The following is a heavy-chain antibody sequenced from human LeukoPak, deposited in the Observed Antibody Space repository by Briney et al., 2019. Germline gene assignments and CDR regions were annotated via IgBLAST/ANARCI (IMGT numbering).Heavy chain of an antibody. CDR2: ISASSKSI. D-gene: IGHD6-6*01. CDR1: GFTFSSFA. CDR3: AKGVGAARPTRMVYFDY. V-gene: IGHV3-23*01. Sequence: LPGGSLRLSCAASGFTFSSFAMSWVRQAPGKGLEWVSGISASSKSIYYVDSVKGRFTISRDTSKSTLYLQMTSLRAEDTAVYYCAKGVGAARPTRMVYFDYWGQGTLVTVSS. J-gene: IGHJ4*02.